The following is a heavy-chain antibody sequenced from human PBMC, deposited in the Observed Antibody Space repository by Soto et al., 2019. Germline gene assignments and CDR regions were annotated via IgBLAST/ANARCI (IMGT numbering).Heavy chain of an antibody. CDR2: LYYGRSA. Sequence: QVQLQESGPGLVKPSETLSLTCAVSGDSISSYYCMWIRQPPGKGLESIGYLYYGRSANYNPSLKSRATLSVDTSTNQRSRTLSSMAAADTAVYYCALRSMAVVPEYWGQGTLVTVSS. CDR1: GDSISSYY. V-gene: IGHV4-59*01. D-gene: IGHD2-2*01. CDR3: ALRSMAVVPEY. J-gene: IGHJ4*02.